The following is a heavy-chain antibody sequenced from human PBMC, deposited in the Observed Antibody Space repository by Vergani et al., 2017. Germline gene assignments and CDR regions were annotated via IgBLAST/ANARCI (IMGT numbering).Heavy chain of an antibody. J-gene: IGHJ3*02. CDR1: GFSLSTSGMC. CDR2: IDWDDDK. D-gene: IGHD6-13*01. V-gene: IGHV2-70*01. Sequence: QVTLRESGPALVKPTQNLTLTCTFSGFSLSTSGMCVRWIRHPPGKSLEWLALIDWDDDKYYSTSLKTRLTISNDTSNNQLVLTMTNMDPVDTATYYCARGTVIAAAGTGAFDIWGQGTMVTVSS. CDR3: ARGTVIAAAGTGAFDI.